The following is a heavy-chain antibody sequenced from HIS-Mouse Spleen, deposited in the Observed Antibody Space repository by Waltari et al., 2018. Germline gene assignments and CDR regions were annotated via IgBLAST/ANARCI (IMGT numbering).Heavy chain of an antibody. CDR3: AREIPYSSSWYDWYFDL. CDR2: IYYSGST. CDR1: GGSISSIIYS. D-gene: IGHD6-13*01. V-gene: IGHV4-39*07. Sequence: QLQLQESGPGLVKPSETLSLPCTVSGGSISSIIYSLGWILQPPGKGLEWIGSIYYSGSTYYNPSLKSRVTISVDTSKNQFSLKLSSVTAADTAVYYCAREIPYSSSWYDWYFDLWGRGTLVTVSS. J-gene: IGHJ2*01.